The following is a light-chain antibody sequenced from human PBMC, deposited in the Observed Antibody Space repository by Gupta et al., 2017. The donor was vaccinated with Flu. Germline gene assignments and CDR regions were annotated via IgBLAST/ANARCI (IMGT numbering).Light chain of an antibody. V-gene: IGLV2-14*03. J-gene: IGLJ2*01. CDR2: DVT. CDR3: QSYEGNYTPWV. CDR1: TNDVGRYNY. Sequence: QSALTQPASVSGSPAHSITISCTGTTNDVGRYNYVSWYQQNPGKAPKLIMYDVTTRPSGVPYRFSDSKSGKTASLTISGLQGEDEADYYCQSYEGNYTPWVFGGGTKLTVL.